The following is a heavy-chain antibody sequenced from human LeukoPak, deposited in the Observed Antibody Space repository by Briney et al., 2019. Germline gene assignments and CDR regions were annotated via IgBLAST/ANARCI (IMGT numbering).Heavy chain of an antibody. Sequence: PSETLSLTCTISGGSISSSNWWSWIRQPPGKGLEWLGYVYYSGSATYNPSLKSRVTISVDRSKNQFSLKLSSVTAADTAVYYCARDHGAFDIWGQGTMVTVSS. CDR3: ARDHGAFDI. J-gene: IGHJ3*02. V-gene: IGHV4/OR15-8*01. CDR1: GGSISSSNW. CDR2: VYYSGSA.